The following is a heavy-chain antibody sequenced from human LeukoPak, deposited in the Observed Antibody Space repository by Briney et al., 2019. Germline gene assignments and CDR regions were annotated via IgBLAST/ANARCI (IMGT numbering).Heavy chain of an antibody. V-gene: IGHV1-46*01. CDR1: GYTFTSYY. Sequence: ASVKVSCKASGYTFTSYYMHWVRQAPGQGLEWMGIINPSGGSTSYAQKFQGRVTMTRDTSTSTVYMELSSLRSEDTAVYYCARVGRLIDRWELLWLFDYWGQETLVTVSS. D-gene: IGHD1-26*01. CDR2: INPSGGST. J-gene: IGHJ4*02. CDR3: ARVGRLIDRWELLWLFDY.